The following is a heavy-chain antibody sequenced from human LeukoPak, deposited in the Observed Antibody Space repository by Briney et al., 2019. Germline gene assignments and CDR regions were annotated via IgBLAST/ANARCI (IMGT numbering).Heavy chain of an antibody. J-gene: IGHJ5*02. CDR1: GGSISSYY. CDR2: IYYSGST. CDR3: ARDRSVTHHNWFDP. Sequence: PSETLSLTCTVSGGSISSYYWSWIRQPPGKGLEWIGYIYYSGSTNYNPSLKSRVTISVDTSKNQFSLKLSSVTAADTAVYYCARDRSVTHHNWFDPWGQGTLVTVSS. D-gene: IGHD4-11*01. V-gene: IGHV4-59*12.